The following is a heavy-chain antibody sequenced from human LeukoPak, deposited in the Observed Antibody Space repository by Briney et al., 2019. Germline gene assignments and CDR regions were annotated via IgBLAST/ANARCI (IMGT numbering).Heavy chain of an antibody. Sequence: SGGSLRLSCAASGFTVSSNYMSWVRQAPGKGLEWVSVIYSGGSTYYADSVKGRFTISRDNSKNTLYLQMNSLRAEDTAVYYCASRYCTNGVCYRQLGYWGQGTLVTVSS. V-gene: IGHV3-53*01. CDR3: ASRYCTNGVCYRQLGY. D-gene: IGHD2-8*01. J-gene: IGHJ4*02. CDR2: IYSGGST. CDR1: GFTVSSNY.